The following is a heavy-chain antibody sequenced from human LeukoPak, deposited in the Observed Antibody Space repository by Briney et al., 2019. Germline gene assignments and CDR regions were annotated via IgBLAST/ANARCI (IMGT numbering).Heavy chain of an antibody. Sequence: GGSLRLSCTASGFTFSSYWVSWVRQAPGKGLEWVANIKQDGSEKYFVDSVKGRFTISRDNAKNSLFLHMNSLRAEDTAVYYCARQDYGYSAFWGQGTLVTVSS. V-gene: IGHV3-7*01. J-gene: IGHJ1*01. CDR3: ARQDYGYSAF. CDR2: IKQDGSEK. D-gene: IGHD4-17*01. CDR1: GFTFSSYW.